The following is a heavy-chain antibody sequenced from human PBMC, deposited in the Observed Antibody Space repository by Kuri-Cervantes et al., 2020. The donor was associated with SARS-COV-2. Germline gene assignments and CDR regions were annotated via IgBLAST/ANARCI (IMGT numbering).Heavy chain of an antibody. V-gene: IGHV4-59*12. Sequence: SETLSLTCTVSGGSISSYYWSWIRQPPGEGLEWMGYIYYSGSTNYNHSLKSRVTISVDTSKNQFSLKLGSVTAADTAVYYCANGFPYGSGSYYNIRYYYYMDVWGKGTTVTVSS. CDR1: GGSISSYY. CDR3: ANGFPYGSGSYYNIRYYYYMDV. J-gene: IGHJ6*03. D-gene: IGHD3-10*01. CDR2: IYYSGST.